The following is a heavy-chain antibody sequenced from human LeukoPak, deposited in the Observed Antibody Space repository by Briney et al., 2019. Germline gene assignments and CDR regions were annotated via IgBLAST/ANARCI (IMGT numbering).Heavy chain of an antibody. J-gene: IGHJ3*02. CDR2: ISAYNGNT. D-gene: IGHD3-22*01. CDR3: ARDNYYDSSGYYFGAFDI. Sequence: ASVKVSCKASGYTFTSYGINWVRQAPGQGLEWMGWISAYNGNTNYAQKLQGRVTMTTDTSTSTAYMELRSLRSDDTAVYYCARDNYYDSSGYYFGAFDIWGQGTMVTVSS. V-gene: IGHV1-18*01. CDR1: GYTFTSYG.